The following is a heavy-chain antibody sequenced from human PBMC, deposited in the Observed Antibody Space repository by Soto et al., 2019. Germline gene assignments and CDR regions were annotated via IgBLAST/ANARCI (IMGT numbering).Heavy chain of an antibody. CDR3: ARDWLGTMARGPFDY. J-gene: IGHJ4*02. Sequence: ASVKVSCKASGYTFTSYYMHWVRQAPGQGLEWMGIINPSGGSTSYAQKFQGRVTMTRDTSTSTVYMELSSLRSEDTAVYYCARDWLGTMARGPFDYWGQGTLVTVSS. D-gene: IGHD3-10*01. V-gene: IGHV1-46*01. CDR1: GYTFTSYY. CDR2: INPSGGST.